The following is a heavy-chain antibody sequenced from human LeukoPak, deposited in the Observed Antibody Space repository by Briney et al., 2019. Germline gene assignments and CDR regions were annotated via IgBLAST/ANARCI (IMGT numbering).Heavy chain of an antibody. CDR3: AKSTGYSSGCPDY. V-gene: IGHV3-9*03. CDR2: ISWNSGSI. D-gene: IGHD6-19*01. Sequence: GGSLRLSCAASGFTFDDYAMHWVRQAPGKGLEWVSGISWNSGSIGYADSVEGRFTISRDNAKNSLYLQMNSLRAEDMALYYCAKSTGYSSGCPDYWGQGTLVTVSS. CDR1: GFTFDDYA. J-gene: IGHJ4*02.